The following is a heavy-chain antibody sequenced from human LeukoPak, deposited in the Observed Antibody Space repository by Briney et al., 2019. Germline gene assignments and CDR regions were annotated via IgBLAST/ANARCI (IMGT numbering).Heavy chain of an antibody. CDR2: IAEDGSIE. CDR3: AKDRETTSSGTFDS. V-gene: IGHV3-30*18. CDR1: GFTFSSYG. Sequence: QPGRSLRLSCAASGFTFSSYGMHCVRQAPGKGLEWVAFIAEDGSIEKYTDSVKGRFTISRDNSNNTLYLRMNGLRAEDTGVYYCAKDRETTSSGTFDSWGQGTLVTVSS. J-gene: IGHJ4*02. D-gene: IGHD1-1*01.